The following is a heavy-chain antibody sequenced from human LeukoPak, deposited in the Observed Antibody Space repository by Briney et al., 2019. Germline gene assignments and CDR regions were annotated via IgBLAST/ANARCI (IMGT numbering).Heavy chain of an antibody. J-gene: IGHJ4*02. V-gene: IGHV3-23*01. CDR2: MSGVGGNT. CDR3: AKTSRWEQDYFDY. D-gene: IGHD5-24*01. CDR1: GFIFSSYA. Sequence: GGSLRLSCAGSGFIFSSYAMSWVRQAPGKGLEWVSAMSGVGGNTFYTDSVRGRFTISRDNSKNTLYLQMNSLRAEDTAIYYCAKTSRWEQDYFDYWGQGTLVTVSS.